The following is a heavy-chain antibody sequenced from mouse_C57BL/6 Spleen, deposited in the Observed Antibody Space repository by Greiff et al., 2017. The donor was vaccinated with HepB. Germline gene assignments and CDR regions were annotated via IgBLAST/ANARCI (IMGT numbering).Heavy chain of an antibody. J-gene: IGHJ1*03. V-gene: IGHV1-55*01. CDR3: ARGEGNGGYFDV. D-gene: IGHD2-1*01. CDR2: IYPGSSST. Sequence: QVQLQQPGAELVKPGASVKMSCKASGYTFTSYWITWVKQRPGQGLEWIGDIYPGSSSTNYNEKFKSKATLTVDTSSSTAYMQLSSLTSEDSAVYYCARGEGNGGYFDVWGTGTTVTVSS. CDR1: GYTFTSYW.